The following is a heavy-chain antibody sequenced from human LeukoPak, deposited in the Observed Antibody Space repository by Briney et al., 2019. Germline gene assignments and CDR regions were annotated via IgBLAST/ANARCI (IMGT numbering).Heavy chain of an antibody. CDR1: GFAFSSYA. CDR2: ISRRDDYT. Sequence: PGGSLRLSRAASGFAFSSYAMSWVRQPPGKGLGWVSVISRRDDYTYYADSVKGRFTISRDNSKNTLYLQMNTLRAEDTAVYYCANDYRSGSFHDFWGQGTLVTVSS. V-gene: IGHV3-23*01. CDR3: ANDYRSGSFHDF. D-gene: IGHD3-10*01. J-gene: IGHJ4*02.